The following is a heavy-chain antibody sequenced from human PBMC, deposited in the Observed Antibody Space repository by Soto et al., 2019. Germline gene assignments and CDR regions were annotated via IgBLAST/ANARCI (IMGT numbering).Heavy chain of an antibody. D-gene: IGHD1-26*01. CDR1: GFIFSSHW. V-gene: IGHV3-7*05. CDR2: INQDGSEK. CDR3: AKRGSGSYFDY. J-gene: IGHJ4*02. Sequence: GGSLRLSCTASGFIFSSHWMSWVRQVPWKGLEWVANINQDGSEKYYVDSVKGRFTVSRDNAKNSLYLQMNSLRAEDTAVYYCAKRGSGSYFDYWGQGTLVTVSS.